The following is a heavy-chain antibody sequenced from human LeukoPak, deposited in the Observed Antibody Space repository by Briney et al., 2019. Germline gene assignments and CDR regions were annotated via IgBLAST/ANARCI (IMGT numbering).Heavy chain of an antibody. V-gene: IGHV3-43*01. J-gene: IGHJ4*02. CDR3: ASRGEGALDN. Sequence: GGSLRLSCAASGFSFAGYTMHWVRQAPGKGLEWVSLFSWDGISTYYADSVKGRFTISRDNAKKSLYLQMNSLRVEDTGVYYCASRGEGALDNWGQGTLVTVSS. CDR2: FSWDGIST. D-gene: IGHD1-26*01. CDR1: GFSFAGYT.